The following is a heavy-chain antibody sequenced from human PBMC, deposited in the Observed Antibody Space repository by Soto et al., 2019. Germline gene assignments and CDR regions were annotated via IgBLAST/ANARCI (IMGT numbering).Heavy chain of an antibody. CDR3: ARDLGYRTPHCMDV. J-gene: IGHJ6*02. D-gene: IGHD5-18*01. CDR2: IYSGGST. V-gene: IGHV3-53*02. CDR1: GFTVSSNY. Sequence: EVQLVETGGGLIQPGGSLRLSCAASGFTVSSNYMSWVRQAPGKGLEWVSVIYSGGSTYYADSVKGRFTISRDNSKNTLYLQMNSLRAEDTAVYYCARDLGYRTPHCMDVWGQGTTVIVSS.